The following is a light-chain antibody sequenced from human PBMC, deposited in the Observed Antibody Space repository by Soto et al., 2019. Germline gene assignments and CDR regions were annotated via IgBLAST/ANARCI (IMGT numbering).Light chain of an antibody. CDR2: GAS. J-gene: IGKJ1*01. CDR3: QQYNNWPQP. CDR1: QSVSSY. Sequence: VVMTQSPATLSVSPGERATLSCRASQSVSSYLAWYQQKPGQAPRLLIYGASTRATDIPARFSGSGSGTEFTLTISSLQSEDFAVYYCQQYNNWPQPFGQGTKV. V-gene: IGKV3-15*01.